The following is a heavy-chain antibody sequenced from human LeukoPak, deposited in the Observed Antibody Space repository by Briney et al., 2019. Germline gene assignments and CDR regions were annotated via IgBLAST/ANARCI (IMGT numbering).Heavy chain of an antibody. D-gene: IGHD3-10*01. CDR3: ARDAGRASNWFDP. CDR1: GFTFSSYA. V-gene: IGHV3-30-3*01. Sequence: GRSLRLSCAASGFTFSSYAMHRVRQAPGKGLEWVAVISYDGSNKYYADSVKGRFTISRDNSKNTLYLQMNSLRAEDTAVYYCARDAGRASNWFDPWGQGTLVTVSS. CDR2: ISYDGSNK. J-gene: IGHJ5*02.